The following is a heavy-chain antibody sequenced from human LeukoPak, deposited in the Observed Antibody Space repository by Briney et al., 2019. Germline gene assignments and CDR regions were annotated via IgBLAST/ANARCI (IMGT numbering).Heavy chain of an antibody. D-gene: IGHD5-12*01. CDR3: ARVSWWLRSWYYYYYMDV. V-gene: IGHV1-69*06. CDR2: IITIFGTA. CDR1: GGTFSSYA. J-gene: IGHJ6*03. Sequence: SVKVSCKASGGTFSSYAISWVRQAPGQGLEWMGGIITIFGTANYAQKFQGRVTITADKSTSTAYMELSSLRSEDTAVYYCARVSWWLRSWYYYYYMDVWGKGTTVTVSS.